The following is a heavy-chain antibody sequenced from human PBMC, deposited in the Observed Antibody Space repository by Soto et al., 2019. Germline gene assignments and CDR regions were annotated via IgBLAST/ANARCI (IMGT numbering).Heavy chain of an antibody. CDR3: ARGRRVRMSTYFDY. J-gene: IGHJ4*02. D-gene: IGHD2-2*01. CDR2: INHSGST. V-gene: IGHV4-34*01. CDR1: GGCCSGYY. Sequence: PSETRSLTCAVEGGCCSGYYWTWIRQPPGKGLEWIGEINHSGSTNYNPSLKSRVTISVDTSKNQFSLKLSSVTAADTAVYYCARGRRVRMSTYFDYWGQGTLVTVSS.